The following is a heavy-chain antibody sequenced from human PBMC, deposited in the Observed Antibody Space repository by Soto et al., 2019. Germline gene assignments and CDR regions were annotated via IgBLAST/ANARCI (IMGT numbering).Heavy chain of an antibody. J-gene: IGHJ6*02. CDR2: INPNSGGT. Sequence: ASVKVSGKASGYTLTGYYMHWVRQAPGQGLEGMGWINPNSGGTNHAQKFQGRVTMTRDTSISTAYMELSRLRSDDTAVYYCAREHRYGMDVWGQGTTVTVSS. CDR3: AREHRYGMDV. CDR1: GYTLTGYY. V-gene: IGHV1-2*02.